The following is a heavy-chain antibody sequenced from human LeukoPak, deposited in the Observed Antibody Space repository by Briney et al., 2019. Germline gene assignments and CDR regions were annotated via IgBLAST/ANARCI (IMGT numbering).Heavy chain of an antibody. Sequence: GASVTVSFKASGYAFTHYYIHWVRQAHGQGLEWMGMIYPSGGGTNYAQNLQGRVTMTRDTSTSTVYMELNSLRSEDTAVYYCARTYSNYDWFDPWGQGTLVTVSS. V-gene: IGHV1-46*01. D-gene: IGHD4-11*01. CDR3: ARTYSNYDWFDP. CDR2: IYPSGGGT. CDR1: GYAFTHYY. J-gene: IGHJ5*02.